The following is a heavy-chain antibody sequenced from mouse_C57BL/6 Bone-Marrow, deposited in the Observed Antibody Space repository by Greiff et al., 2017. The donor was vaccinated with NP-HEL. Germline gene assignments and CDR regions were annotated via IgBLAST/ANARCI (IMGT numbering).Heavy chain of an antibody. CDR1: GYSFTGYY. Sequence: VQLQQSGPELVKPGASVKISCKASGYSFTGYYMNWVKQSPEKSLEWIGEINPSTGGTTYNQKFKAKATLTVDKSSSTAYMQLKSLTSEDSAVDYCARSRYGSSYGWFAYWGQGTLVTVSA. CDR2: INPSTGGT. V-gene: IGHV1-42*01. J-gene: IGHJ3*01. D-gene: IGHD1-1*01. CDR3: ARSRYGSSYGWFAY.